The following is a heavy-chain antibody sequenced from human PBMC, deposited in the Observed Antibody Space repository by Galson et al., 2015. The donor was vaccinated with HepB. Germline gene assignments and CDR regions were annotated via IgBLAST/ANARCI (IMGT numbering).Heavy chain of an antibody. D-gene: IGHD1-1*01. CDR1: GFTFSSYS. Sequence: SLRLSCAASGFTFSSYSMNWVRQAPGKGLEWVSSISSSSSYIYYADSVKGRFTISRDNAKNSLYLQMNSLRTEDTAVYYCARDGVHNWNDAYYYYYMDVWGKGTTVTVSS. V-gene: IGHV3-21*01. J-gene: IGHJ6*03. CDR2: ISSSSSYI. CDR3: ARDGVHNWNDAYYYYYMDV.